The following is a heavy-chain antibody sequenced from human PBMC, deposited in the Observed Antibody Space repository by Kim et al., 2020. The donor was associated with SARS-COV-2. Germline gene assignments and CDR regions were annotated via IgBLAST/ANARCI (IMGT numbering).Heavy chain of an antibody. V-gene: IGHV1-2*06. J-gene: IGHJ3*02. D-gene: IGHD3-3*01. CDR1: GYTFTGYY. CDR2: INPNSGDT. CDR3: VCGYYRHTPPGTFDI. Sequence: ASVKVSCKASGYTFTGYYMHWVRQAPGQGPEWMGRINPNSGDTNYAQKFQGRVTLTRDTSISTAYMELSRLRSDDTAVYYCVCGYYRHTPPGTFDIWGQGTMVTVSS.